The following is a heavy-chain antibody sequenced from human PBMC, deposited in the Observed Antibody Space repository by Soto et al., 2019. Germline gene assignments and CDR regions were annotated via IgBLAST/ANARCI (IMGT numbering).Heavy chain of an antibody. CDR1: EGTFSRCS. J-gene: IGHJ6*02. D-gene: IGHD2-2*01. CDR2: IIPIFGIA. Sequence: QVQLVQSGAEVKKPGSSVKVSCKASEGTFSRCSITWVRQAPGHGLEWIGRIIPIFGIASYAQKFQGRVTITADESTSTAYMELSSLRSDDTAVYYCAREDRDRETGLVPAAIDGMDVWGQGTTVTVSS. CDR3: AREDRDRETGLVPAAIDGMDV. V-gene: IGHV1-69*08.